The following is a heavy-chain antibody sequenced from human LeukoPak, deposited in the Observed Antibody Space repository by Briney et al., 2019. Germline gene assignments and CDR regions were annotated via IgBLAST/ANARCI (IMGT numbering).Heavy chain of an antibody. D-gene: IGHD5-24*01. CDR3: AREADGYNSDYFDY. J-gene: IGHJ4*02. V-gene: IGHV3-48*03. CDR2: ISSSGSTI. CDR1: GFTFSSYE. Sequence: GGSLRLSCAASGFTFSSYEMNWVRQAPEKGLEWVSYISSSGSTIYYADSVKGRFTISRDNAKNSLYLQMNSLRAEDTAVYYCAREADGYNSDYFDYWGQGTLVTVSS.